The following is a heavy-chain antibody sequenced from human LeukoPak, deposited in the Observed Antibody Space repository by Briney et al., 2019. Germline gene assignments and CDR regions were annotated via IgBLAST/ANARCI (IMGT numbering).Heavy chain of an antibody. V-gene: IGHV3-49*03. CDR3: TRLRQDCSRNSCYYYFYYYYMDV. J-gene: IGHJ6*03. CDR1: GFTFGDYS. Sequence: GGSLRLSCTTSGFTFGDYSMSWFRQAPGRGLEWVGFVRSKSFGGATDYAASVKGRFTISRDDPKSIAYLLIDSLKTEDTAVYYCTRLRQDCSRNSCYYYFYYYYMDVWGKGTTVIVSS. CDR2: VRSKSFGGAT. D-gene: IGHD2-2*01.